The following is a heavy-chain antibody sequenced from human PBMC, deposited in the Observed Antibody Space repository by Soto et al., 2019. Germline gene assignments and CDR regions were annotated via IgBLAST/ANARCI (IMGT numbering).Heavy chain of an antibody. J-gene: IGHJ5*02. V-gene: IGHV3-30*03. CDR2: ISYDGSNK. Sequence: QVQLVESGGGVVQPGRSLRLSCAASGFTFSSYGMHWVRQAPGKGLEWVAVISYDGSNKYYADSVKGRFTISRDNSKNTLYLQMNSLRAEDTAVYYCAVPIYGSGNPLDPWGQGTLVTVSS. CDR1: GFTFSSYG. CDR3: AVPIYGSGNPLDP. D-gene: IGHD3-10*01.